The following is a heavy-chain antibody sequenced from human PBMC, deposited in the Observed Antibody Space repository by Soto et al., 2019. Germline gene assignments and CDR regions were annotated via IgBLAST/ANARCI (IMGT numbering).Heavy chain of an antibody. CDR1: GFTFSSYA. J-gene: IGHJ4*02. CDR2: IKQDGSEK. Sequence: GGSLRLSGAASGFTFSSYAMSWVRQAPGKGLEWVANIKQDGSEKYYVDSVKGRFTISRDNAKNSLYLQMNSLRAEDTAVYYCAREIARYDFWSGYKTSWGQGTLVTVSS. D-gene: IGHD3-3*01. V-gene: IGHV3-7*01. CDR3: AREIARYDFWSGYKTS.